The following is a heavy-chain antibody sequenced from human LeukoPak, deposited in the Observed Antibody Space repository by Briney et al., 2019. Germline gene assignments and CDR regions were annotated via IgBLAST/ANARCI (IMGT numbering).Heavy chain of an antibody. J-gene: IGHJ4*02. CDR1: GFTFSSYA. CDR2: ISCDGSNK. CDR3: ARDPSLTGPFDY. D-gene: IGHD2-2*01. Sequence: GGSLRLSCAASGFTFSSYAMHWVRQAPGKGLEWVAVISCDGSNKYYADSVKGRFTISRDNSKNTLYLQMNSLRAEDTAVYYCARDPSLTGPFDYWGQGTLVTVSS. V-gene: IGHV3-30-3*01.